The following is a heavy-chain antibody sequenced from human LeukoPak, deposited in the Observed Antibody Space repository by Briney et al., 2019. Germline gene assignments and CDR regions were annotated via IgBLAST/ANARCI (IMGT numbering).Heavy chain of an antibody. CDR3: ARDNIWAFDI. Sequence: AGGSLRLSCAASGFTFSSYAMSWVRQAPGKGLEWVSAISGSGGSTYYADSVKGRFTISRDNSKNTLYLQMNSLRDEDTAIYYCARDNIWAFDIWGQGTMVTVSS. J-gene: IGHJ3*02. D-gene: IGHD2/OR15-2a*01. CDR1: GFTFSSYA. CDR2: ISGSGGST. V-gene: IGHV3-23*01.